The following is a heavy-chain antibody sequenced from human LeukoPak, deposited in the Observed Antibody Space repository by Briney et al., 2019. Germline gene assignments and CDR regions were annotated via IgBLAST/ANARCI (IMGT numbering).Heavy chain of an antibody. V-gene: IGHV1-46*01. D-gene: IGHD1-1*01. CDR2: INPSGGST. CDR3: ARGGERRSRFDP. Sequence: ASLKVSCKPSGYTFTIYSMHWVRPTPQQGVEWMGIINPSGGSTRYAQNSQGRVTMTRDMSTSTVYMELSSLRSEDTAVYYCARGGERRSRFDPWGQGTLVTVSS. J-gene: IGHJ5*02. CDR1: GYTFTIYS.